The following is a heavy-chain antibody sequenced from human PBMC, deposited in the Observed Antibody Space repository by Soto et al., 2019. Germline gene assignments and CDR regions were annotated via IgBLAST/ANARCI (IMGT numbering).Heavy chain of an antibody. J-gene: IGHJ5*02. CDR3: ARDIDILTGTNWFDP. Sequence: GASVKVSCKASGYTFTSYGISWVRQAPGQGLEWMGWISAYNGNTNYAQKLQGRVTMTTDTSTSTAYMELRSLRSDDTAVYYCARDIDILTGTNWFDPWGQGTLVTVSS. CDR2: ISAYNGNT. CDR1: GYTFTSYG. V-gene: IGHV1-18*01. D-gene: IGHD3-9*01.